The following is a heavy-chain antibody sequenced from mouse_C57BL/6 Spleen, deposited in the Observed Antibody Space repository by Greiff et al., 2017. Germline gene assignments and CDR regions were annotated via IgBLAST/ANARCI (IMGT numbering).Heavy chain of an antibody. CDR3: TKGLYGNFDY. CDR2: IDPETGGT. CDR1: GYTFTDYE. Sequence: QVQLQQSGAELVRPGASVTLSCKASGYTFTDYEMHWVKQTPVHGLEWIGAIDPETGGTAYNQKFKGKAILTADKSSSTAYMELRSLTSEDSAFYYCTKGLYGNFDYWGQGTTRTVSS. V-gene: IGHV1-15*01. D-gene: IGHD2-1*01. J-gene: IGHJ2*01.